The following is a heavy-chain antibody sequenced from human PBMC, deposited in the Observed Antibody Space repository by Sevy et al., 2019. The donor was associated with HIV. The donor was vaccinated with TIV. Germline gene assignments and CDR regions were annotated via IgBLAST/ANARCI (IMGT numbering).Heavy chain of an antibody. D-gene: IGHD3-22*01. CDR3: AREAYYYDSREESWFGP. J-gene: IGHJ5*02. Sequence: GGSLRLSCKVSGFTFSVYTMHWVRQAPGKGLEWVSSISRTTTTYYAGSVRGRFTISRDNAKNSLYLEMNSLRDDDTAVCYCAREAYYYDSREESWFGPWGQGTLVTVSS. CDR1: GFTFSVYT. CDR2: ISRTTTT. V-gene: IGHV3-48*02.